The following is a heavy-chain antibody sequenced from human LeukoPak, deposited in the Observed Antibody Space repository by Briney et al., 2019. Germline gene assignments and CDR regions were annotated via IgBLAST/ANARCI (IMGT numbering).Heavy chain of an antibody. Sequence: GGSLRLSCSASGFTFSSYATHWVRQALGKGLEYVSAISDKGAGTYYSDSVTGRFTISRDNSKNTLYLQMSSLRPEDTAVYYCVKGSGYFDYWGQGTLVTVSS. CDR3: VKGSGYFDY. CDR1: GFTFSSYA. CDR2: ISDKGAGT. J-gene: IGHJ4*02. D-gene: IGHD3-10*01. V-gene: IGHV3-64D*06.